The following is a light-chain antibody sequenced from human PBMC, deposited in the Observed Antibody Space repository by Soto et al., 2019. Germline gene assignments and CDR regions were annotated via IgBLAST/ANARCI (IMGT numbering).Light chain of an antibody. CDR2: GAS. CDR1: QTISSRY. CDR3: HHSGNSPGT. J-gene: IGKJ1*01. Sequence: EIVLAQSPGTLSLSPGERATLSCRASQTISSRYLTWYQQKSGQVPRLLIYGASSRATGIPDRFSGSGSGTDFTLTISRLEPADVAVYYCHHSGNSPGTFGQGTKVEIK. V-gene: IGKV3-20*01.